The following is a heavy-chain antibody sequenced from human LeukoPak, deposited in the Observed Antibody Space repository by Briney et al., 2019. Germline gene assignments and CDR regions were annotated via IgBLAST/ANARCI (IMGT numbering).Heavy chain of an antibody. CDR1: GGAFSSSA. D-gene: IGHD5-18*01. CDR2: IIPVLNIT. Sequence: SVKVSCKTSGGAFSSSAITWVRQAPGQGLEWMGRIIPVLNITTYAQKFQGSVTITADTSTSTVYMELSSLRSEETAVYYCARDQGLTAPPPYGLDVWGQGTTVIVSS. CDR3: ARDQGLTAPPPYGLDV. J-gene: IGHJ6*02. V-gene: IGHV1-69*04.